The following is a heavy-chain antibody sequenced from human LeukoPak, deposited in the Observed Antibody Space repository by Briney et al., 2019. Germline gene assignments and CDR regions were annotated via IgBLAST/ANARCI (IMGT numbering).Heavy chain of an antibody. CDR1: GFSFWSYG. D-gene: IGHD2-21*02. J-gene: IGHJ4*02. CDR3: ARRDVVVTGHYFDY. Sequence: GGSLRLSCAASGFSFWSYGMSWVRQPPGKGLEWVSTTTDSGASTWYADSVKGRFTISRDNSKNTLQLQMNSLRAEDTAVYYCARRDVVVTGHYFDYWGQGILVTVSS. V-gene: IGHV3-23*01. CDR2: TTDSGAST.